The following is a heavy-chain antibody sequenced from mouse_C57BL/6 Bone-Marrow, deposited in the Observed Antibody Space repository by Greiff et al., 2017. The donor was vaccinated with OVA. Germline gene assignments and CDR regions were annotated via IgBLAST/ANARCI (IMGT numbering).Heavy chain of an antibody. CDR1: GFTFSSYA. D-gene: IGHD4-1*01. CDR2: ISDGGSYI. J-gene: IGHJ2*01. Sequence: DVKLVESGGGLVKPGGSLKLSCAASGFTFSSYAMSWVRQTPEKRLEWVAIISDGGSYIYYPDNVKGRFTISRDNTKNNLYLQMSHLKSEDTAMYYCARDNWDYFDYWGQGTTLTVSS. V-gene: IGHV5-4*03. CDR3: ARDNWDYFDY.